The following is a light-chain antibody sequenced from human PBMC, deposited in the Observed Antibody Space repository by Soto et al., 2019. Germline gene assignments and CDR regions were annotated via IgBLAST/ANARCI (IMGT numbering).Light chain of an antibody. V-gene: IGKV3-20*01. J-gene: IGKJ4*01. CDR2: GAS. CDR1: QSVSSSY. CDR3: QQCDNSPA. Sequence: EIVLTQSPGTLSLSPGERATLSCRASQSVSSSYLAWYQQKPGQAPRLLIYGASSRATGIPDRFSGSGSGTDFTLTISRLEPADFAVYYCQQCDNSPAFGGGTKVEIK.